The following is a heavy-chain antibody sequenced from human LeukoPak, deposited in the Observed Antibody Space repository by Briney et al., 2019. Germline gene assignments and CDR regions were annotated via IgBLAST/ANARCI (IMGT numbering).Heavy chain of an antibody. V-gene: IGHV3-30*03. J-gene: IGHJ5*02. Sequence: PGGSLRLSCAASGFSFSGYGMHWVRQAPGKGLEWVAVISYDGSDKKYGDSVKGRFTISRDNSKNTLYLQMNSLRAEDTAVYYCVRGRGSYGWFDPWGQGTLVTVSS. CDR1: GFSFSGYG. CDR2: ISYDGSDK. D-gene: IGHD3-10*01. CDR3: VRGRGSYGWFDP.